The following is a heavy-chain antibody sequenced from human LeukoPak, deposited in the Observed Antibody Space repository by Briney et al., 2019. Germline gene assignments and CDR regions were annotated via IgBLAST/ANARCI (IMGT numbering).Heavy chain of an antibody. Sequence: GGSLRLSCAASGFTFSRDWMSWVRQAPGKGVEWVANIKQDGSEKYYVDSVKGRFTISRDNTKNSLYLQMNSLRAEDTAVYYCARLKQWLVRDYYYYGMDVWGQGTTVTVSS. CDR1: GFTFSRDW. D-gene: IGHD6-19*01. CDR2: IKQDGSEK. J-gene: IGHJ6*02. V-gene: IGHV3-7*01. CDR3: ARLKQWLVRDYYYYGMDV.